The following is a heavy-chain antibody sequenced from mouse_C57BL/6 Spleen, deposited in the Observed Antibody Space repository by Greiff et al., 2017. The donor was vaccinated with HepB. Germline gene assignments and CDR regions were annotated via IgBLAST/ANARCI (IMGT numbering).Heavy chain of an antibody. CDR1: GFNIKDYY. CDR3: TSSTTVVYFDY. V-gene: IGHV14-1*01. CDR2: IDPEDGDT. D-gene: IGHD1-1*01. J-gene: IGHJ2*01. Sequence: EVQLQQSGAELVGPGASVKLSCTASGFNIKDYYMHWVKQRPERGLEWIGRIDPEDGDTENAPKFQGKATMPADTSSNTAYLQLSSLTSEDTAVYYCTSSTTVVYFDYWGQGTTLTVSS.